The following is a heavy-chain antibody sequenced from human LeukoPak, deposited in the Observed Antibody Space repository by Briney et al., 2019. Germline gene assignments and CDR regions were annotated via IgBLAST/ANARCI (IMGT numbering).Heavy chain of an antibody. CDR3: LGAFDF. CDR1: GFTFSSYA. J-gene: IGHJ3*01. V-gene: IGHV3-23*01. Sequence: GGSLRLSSAASGFTFSSYAMSWVRQAPGKGLEWVSAISGSGGSTYYADSVKGRFTISRDNAQNSLYLQMNSLRVEDTAVYYCLGAFDFWGQGTMVTVSS. CDR2: ISGSGGST.